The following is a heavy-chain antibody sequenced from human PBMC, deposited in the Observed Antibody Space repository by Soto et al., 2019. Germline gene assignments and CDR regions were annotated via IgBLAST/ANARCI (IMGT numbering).Heavy chain of an antibody. J-gene: IGHJ5*02. CDR2: INAGNGNT. Sequence: QVPLVQSGAEVKKPGASVKVSCKASGYTFTSYAMHWVRQAPGQRLEWMGWINAGNGNTKYSQKFQGRVTITRDTSASTAYMELSSLRSEDTAVYYCARDRVVARTEDWFDPWGQGTLVTVSS. V-gene: IGHV1-3*01. CDR1: GYTFTSYA. D-gene: IGHD2-15*01. CDR3: ARDRVVARTEDWFDP.